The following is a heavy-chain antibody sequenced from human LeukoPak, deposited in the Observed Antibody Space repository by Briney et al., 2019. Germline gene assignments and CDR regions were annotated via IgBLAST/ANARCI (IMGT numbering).Heavy chain of an antibody. J-gene: IGHJ4*02. CDR2: VSSDGGTT. CDR1: GFTFSSYG. V-gene: IGHV3-30*03. Sequence: PGGSLRLSCAASGFTFSSYGMHWVRQAPGKGLEWVAVVSSDGGTTYYADSVKGRFTISRDNTKNTLHLQMNSLRADDTAVYYCAREKYSGSYYGIDYWGQGTLVTVSS. CDR3: AREKYSGSYYGIDY. D-gene: IGHD1-26*01.